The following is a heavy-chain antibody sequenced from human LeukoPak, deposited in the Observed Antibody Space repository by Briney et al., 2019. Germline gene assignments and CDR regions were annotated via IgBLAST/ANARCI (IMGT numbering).Heavy chain of an antibody. V-gene: IGHV4-59*12. D-gene: IGHD4-23*01. J-gene: IGHJ4*02. CDR3: ARERYGGKRGFDY. Sequence: SETLSLTCTVSGGSINSYYWSWIRQPPGKGLEWIGYIYYSGMTDYNPSLKSRVTISVDTSKNQFSLKLCSVTAADTAMYYCARERYGGKRGFDYWGQGTLVTVSP. CDR2: IYYSGMT. CDR1: GGSINSYY.